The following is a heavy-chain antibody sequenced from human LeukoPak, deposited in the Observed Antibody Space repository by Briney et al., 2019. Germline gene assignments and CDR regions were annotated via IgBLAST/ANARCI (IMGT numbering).Heavy chain of an antibody. Sequence: PGRSLRLSCAASGFTFSTYGMHWVRQAPGKGLEWVAVIWADESNHFYVDSVKGRFTVSRDISRNTLYLQLNSLRAEDTAVYYRARDVYSGGTYYLDNWGQGTLVTVSS. J-gene: IGHJ4*02. V-gene: IGHV3-33*01. CDR1: GFTFSTYG. CDR2: IWADESNH. D-gene: IGHD2-15*01. CDR3: ARDVYSGGTYYLDN.